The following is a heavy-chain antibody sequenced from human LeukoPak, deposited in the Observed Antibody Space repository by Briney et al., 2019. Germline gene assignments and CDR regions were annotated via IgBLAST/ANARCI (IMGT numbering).Heavy chain of an antibody. V-gene: IGHV4-59*01. J-gene: IGHJ6*03. Sequence: KPSETLSLTCTVSGGSISSYYWSWIRQPPGKGLEWIGYIYYSGSTNYNPSLKSRVTISVDTSKNQFSLKLSSVTAANTAVYYCAREKWLPAQTYYYYYMDVWGKGTTVTVSS. CDR2: IYYSGST. D-gene: IGHD6-19*01. CDR3: AREKWLPAQTYYYYYMDV. CDR1: GGSISSYY.